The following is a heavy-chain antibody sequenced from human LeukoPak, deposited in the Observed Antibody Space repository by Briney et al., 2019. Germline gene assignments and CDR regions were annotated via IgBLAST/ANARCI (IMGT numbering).Heavy chain of an antibody. CDR1: GFTFSNYW. D-gene: IGHD3-16*02. J-gene: IGHJ4*02. CDR3: AREVMITFGVVIHRAYYFDY. Sequence: GGSLRLSCAASGFTFSNYWMTWVRQAPGKGLEWLASIKQDGSEKYYVDSVKGRFTISRDNAKNSLYLQMNSLRAEDTAVYYCAREVMITFGVVIHRAYYFDYWGQGTLVTVSS. CDR2: IKQDGSEK. V-gene: IGHV3-7*01.